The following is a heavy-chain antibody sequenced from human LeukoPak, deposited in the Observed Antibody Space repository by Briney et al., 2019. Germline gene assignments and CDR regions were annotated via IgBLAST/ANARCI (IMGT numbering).Heavy chain of an antibody. CDR3: SFPGGTGWSFEY. V-gene: IGHV3-30*02. Sequence: PGGSLRLSCAGSGFSFGTYGMQWVRQAPGKGLEWVAFIRYDGSDKYYADSVKDRFTISRDNFKNTLYLQMNSLRPEDTAVYYCSFPGGTGWSFEYWGQGTLVTVS. CDR1: GFSFGTYG. CDR2: IRYDGSDK. J-gene: IGHJ4*02. D-gene: IGHD6-19*01.